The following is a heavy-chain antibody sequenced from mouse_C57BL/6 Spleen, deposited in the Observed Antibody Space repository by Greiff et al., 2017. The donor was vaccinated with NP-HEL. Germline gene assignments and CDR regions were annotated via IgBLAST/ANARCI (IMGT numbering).Heavy chain of an antibody. V-gene: IGHV1-80*01. Sequence: VQVVESGAELVKPGASVKISCKASGYAFSSYWMNWVKQRPGKGLEWIGQIYPGDGDTNYNGKFKGKATLTADKSSSTAYMQLSSLTSEDSAVYFCARRDGYYDYYAMDYWGQGTSVTVSS. CDR2: IYPGDGDT. J-gene: IGHJ4*01. CDR3: ARRDGYYDYYAMDY. D-gene: IGHD2-3*01. CDR1: GYAFSSYW.